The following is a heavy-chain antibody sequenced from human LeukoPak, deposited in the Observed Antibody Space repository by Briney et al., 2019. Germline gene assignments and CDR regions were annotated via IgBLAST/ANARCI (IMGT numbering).Heavy chain of an antibody. D-gene: IGHD4/OR15-4a*01. CDR3: ARSVGASYYYYYMDV. CDR2: IYPGDSDT. CDR1: GYSFTSYW. V-gene: IGHV5-51*01. J-gene: IGHJ6*03. Sequence: TGESLKISCKGSGYSFTSYWIGWVRQMPGKGLEWMGIIYPGDSDTRYSPSFQGQVTISADKSISTAYLQWSSLKASDTAMYYCARSVGASYYYYYMDVWGKGTTVTVSS.